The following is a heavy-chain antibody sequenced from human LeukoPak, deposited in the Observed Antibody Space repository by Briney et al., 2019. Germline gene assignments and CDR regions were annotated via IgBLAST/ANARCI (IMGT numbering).Heavy chain of an antibody. J-gene: IGHJ4*02. CDR3: AREGLEQWLFAPTHFDY. D-gene: IGHD6-19*01. V-gene: IGHV4-39*07. CDR1: GGSISSSSYY. Sequence: SETLSLTCTVSGGSISSSSYYWGWIRQPPGKGLEWIGSIYYSGSTYYNPSLKSRVTISVDTSKNQFSLKLSSVTAADTAVYYCAREGLEQWLFAPTHFDYWGQGTLVTVSS. CDR2: IYYSGST.